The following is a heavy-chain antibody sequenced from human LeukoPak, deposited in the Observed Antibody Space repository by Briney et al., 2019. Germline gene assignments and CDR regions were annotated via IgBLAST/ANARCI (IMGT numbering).Heavy chain of an antibody. CDR2: IKQDGSEK. D-gene: IGHD3-10*01. V-gene: IGHV3-7*01. Sequence: GGSLRLPCAASGFTLSSYWMRWVRQASGKGREGVANIKQDGSEKYYVDSVKGRFNISRDNAKNSLYLEMNSLKAEDTAVYCCAREDTLYGEVAFDIWGQGTMVTVSS. CDR1: GFTLSSYW. J-gene: IGHJ3*02. CDR3: AREDTLYGEVAFDI.